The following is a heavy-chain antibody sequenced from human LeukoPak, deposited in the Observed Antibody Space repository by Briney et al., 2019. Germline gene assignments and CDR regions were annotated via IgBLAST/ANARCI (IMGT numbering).Heavy chain of an antibody. V-gene: IGHV3-30*01. CDR1: GFTFSSYA. J-gene: IGHJ4*02. D-gene: IGHD3-22*01. Sequence: GGSLRLSCAASGFTFSSYAMHWVRQAPGKGLEWVAVISYDGSNKYYADSVKGRFTISRDNSKNTLYLQMNSLRAEDTAVYYCARDYYDSSGYYYVYWGQGTLVTVSS. CDR3: ARDYYDSSGYYYVY. CDR2: ISYDGSNK.